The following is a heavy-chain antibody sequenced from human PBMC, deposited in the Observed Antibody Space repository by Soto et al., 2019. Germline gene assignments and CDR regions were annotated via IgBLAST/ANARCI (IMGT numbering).Heavy chain of an antibody. V-gene: IGHV3-23*01. CDR2: IRGNGGRT. J-gene: IGHJ4*02. D-gene: IGHD2-8*02. CDR3: AKHFTAGGGVDY. Sequence: EVPLLESGGGLVQPGGSLRLSCAASGFSLISHAMTWVRQAPGKGLEWVSTIRGNGGRTFYADSVKGRFSSSRDTSKNTLYLEANSRRDEDTAVYYCAKHFTAGGGVDYWGQGTLVPVSS. CDR1: GFSLISHA.